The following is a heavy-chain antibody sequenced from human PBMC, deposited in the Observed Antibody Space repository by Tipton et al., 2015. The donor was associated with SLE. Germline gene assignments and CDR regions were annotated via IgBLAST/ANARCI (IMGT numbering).Heavy chain of an antibody. CDR3: ARHVYNYGPYYFDY. D-gene: IGHD5-18*01. CDR2: IYYSGST. V-gene: IGHV4-59*08. Sequence: TLSLTCTVSGGSISNCYWSWIRQPPGKGLEWIGYIYYSGSTNYNPSLKSRVTISVDTSKNQFSLKLSSVTAADTAVYYCARHVYNYGPYYFDYWGQGTLVTVSS. CDR1: GGSISNCY. J-gene: IGHJ4*02.